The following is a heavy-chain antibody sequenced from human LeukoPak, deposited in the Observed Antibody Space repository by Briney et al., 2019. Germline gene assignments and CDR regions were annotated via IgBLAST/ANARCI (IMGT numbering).Heavy chain of an antibody. J-gene: IGHJ3*02. CDR1: GFTFSYVY. V-gene: IGHV3-11*04. Sequence: GGSLRLSCAASGFTFSYVYMTWXXXXXGXGLEWVSYISGSXTNIFYADSVKGRXTISRDNAKNSLYLQMNSLRAEDTAVYYCARKALVFGGTIIIPDAFDIWGQGTLVTVSS. CDR2: ISGSXTNI. CDR3: ARKALVFGGTIIIPDAFDI. D-gene: IGHD3-16*01.